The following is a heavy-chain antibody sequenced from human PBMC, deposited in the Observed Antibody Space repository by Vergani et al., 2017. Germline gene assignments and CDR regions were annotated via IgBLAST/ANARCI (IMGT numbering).Heavy chain of an antibody. CDR3: ASGYCTSNSCNHFDH. Sequence: QVQLVQSGAEVKKPGASVKVSCKASGYMFLGYYMHWVRQAPGQGLEWMGWINPNRGDTNYAHKFRGRVTITSDTSITTAYMEVTRLRSDDTAVYYCASGYCTSNSCNHFDHWGQGTLVTVSS. J-gene: IGHJ4*02. D-gene: IGHD2-2*03. CDR1: GYMFLGYY. V-gene: IGHV1-2*07. CDR2: INPNRGDT.